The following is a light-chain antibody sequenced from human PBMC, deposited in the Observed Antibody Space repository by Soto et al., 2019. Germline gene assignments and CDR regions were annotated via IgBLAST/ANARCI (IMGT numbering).Light chain of an antibody. Sequence: DIQMTQSPSSVSAASGDRVTITCRASQEVGTWVAWYQQQPGKPPKLLIYGASGLHTGLPSGFGASRSGTDFTLIFLALHPEDFATYFCLQSHRFPLTFGGRANLDI. CDR1: QEVGTW. J-gene: IGKJ4*01. CDR3: LQSHRFPLT. V-gene: IGKV1-12*01. CDR2: GAS.